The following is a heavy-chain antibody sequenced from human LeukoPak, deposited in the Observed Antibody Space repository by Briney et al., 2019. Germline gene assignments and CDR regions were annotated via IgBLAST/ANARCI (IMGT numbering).Heavy chain of an antibody. J-gene: IGHJ4*02. CDR2: ISSRGTNI. CDR1: GFNFNIYT. V-gene: IGHV3-21*01. CDR3: ARVAGYCDSTSNCYSDY. Sequence: SGGSPRLSCAASGFNFNIYTINWVRQAPGKGLEWVSSISSRGTNIYYADSVKGRFTVSRDNAKNSLFLQMNSLRAEDTAVYYCARVAGYCDSTSNCYSDYWGQGTLVTVSS. D-gene: IGHD2-2*01.